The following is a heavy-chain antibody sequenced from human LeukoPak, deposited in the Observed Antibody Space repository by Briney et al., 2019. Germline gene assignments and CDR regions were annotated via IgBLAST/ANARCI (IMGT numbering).Heavy chain of an antibody. CDR3: ARDKSSSWYGDWFDP. D-gene: IGHD6-13*01. V-gene: IGHV1-2*02. CDR1: GYTFTGYY. Sequence: ASVKVSCKASGYTFTGYYMHWVRQAPGQGLEWMGWINPNSGGTNYAQKFRGRVTMTRDTSISTAYMELSRLRSDDTAVYYCARDKSSSWYGDWFDPWGQGTLVTVSS. J-gene: IGHJ5*02. CDR2: INPNSGGT.